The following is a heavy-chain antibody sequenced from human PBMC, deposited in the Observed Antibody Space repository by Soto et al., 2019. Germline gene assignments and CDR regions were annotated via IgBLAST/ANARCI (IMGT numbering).Heavy chain of an antibody. J-gene: IGHJ6*02. D-gene: IGHD3-10*01. V-gene: IGHV4-39*07. CDR3: ARAYYYGSGSPEPYYYYYYGMDV. CDR2: MYYSGST. CDR1: GGSLSSSSYY. Sequence: SETLSLTCXVSGGSLSSSSYYWGWIRQPPGKGLEWIGSMYYSGSTYYNPSLKSRVTISVDTSKNQLSLKLSSVTAADTAVYYCARAYYYGSGSPEPYYYYYYGMDVWGQGTTVTVSS.